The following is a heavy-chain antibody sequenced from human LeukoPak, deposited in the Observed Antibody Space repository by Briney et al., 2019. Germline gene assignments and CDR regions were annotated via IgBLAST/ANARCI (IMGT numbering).Heavy chain of an antibody. CDR3: ARTTSNWFDP. CDR1: GGTFSSYA. J-gene: IGHJ5*02. CDR2: IIPIFGTA. D-gene: IGHD1-26*01. V-gene: IGHV1-69*13. Sequence: GASVKVSCKASGGTFSSYAISWVRQAPGQGLEWMGGIIPIFGTANYAQKFQGRVTITADESTSTAYMELSSLRSEDTAVYYCARTTSNWFDPWGQGTLVTVSS.